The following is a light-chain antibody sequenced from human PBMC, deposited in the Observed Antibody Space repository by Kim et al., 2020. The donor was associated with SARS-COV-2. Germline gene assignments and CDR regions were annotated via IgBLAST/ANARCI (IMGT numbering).Light chain of an antibody. V-gene: IGKV1D-12*01. CDR2: GSS. J-gene: IGKJ5*01. CDR3: QQADSFPIA. Sequence: DIQMTQSPSSVSASVGDRVTITCRASEVISTWLGWYQQRPGKAPTLLIYGSSTLQTGVPSRFRGSGSGTHFTLTISSLQPEDFANYYGQQADSFPIAFGQGTRLEI. CDR1: EVISTW.